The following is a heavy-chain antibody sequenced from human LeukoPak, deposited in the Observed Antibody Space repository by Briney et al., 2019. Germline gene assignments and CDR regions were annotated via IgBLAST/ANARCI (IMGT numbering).Heavy chain of an antibody. V-gene: IGHV1-46*01. Sequence: ASVKVSCKASGYTFTSYYMHWVRQAPGQGLEWMGIINPSGGSTSYAQKFQGRVTMTRDTSTSTVYMELSSLRSGDTAVYYCARGRVLLWFGEVYYYYGMDVWGKGTTVTVSS. D-gene: IGHD3-10*01. CDR3: ARGRVLLWFGEVYYYYGMDV. CDR1: GYTFTSYY. CDR2: INPSGGST. J-gene: IGHJ6*04.